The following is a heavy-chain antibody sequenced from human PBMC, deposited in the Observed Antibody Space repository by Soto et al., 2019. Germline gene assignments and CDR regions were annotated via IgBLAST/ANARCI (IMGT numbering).Heavy chain of an antibody. CDR1: VFTFSSYA. CDR3: AKNLQYGSGGSRYYMDV. CDR2: ISGSGGST. Sequence: GGSLRLSCAASVFTFSSYAMSWVRKAPGKGLEWVSAISGSGGSTYYADSVKGRFTISRDNSKNTLYLQMNSLRAEDTAVYYCAKNLQYGSGGSRYYMDVWGKGTTVTVSS. D-gene: IGHD3-10*01. J-gene: IGHJ6*03. V-gene: IGHV3-23*01.